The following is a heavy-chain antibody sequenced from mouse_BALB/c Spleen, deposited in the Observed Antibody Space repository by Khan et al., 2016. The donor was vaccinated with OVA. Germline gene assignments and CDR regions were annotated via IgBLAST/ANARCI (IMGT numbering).Heavy chain of an antibody. V-gene: IGHV9-1*02. J-gene: IGHJ1*01. CDR2: INTYTGEP. D-gene: IGHD2-12*01. CDR3: ARTDYSYDRYFDV. Sequence: QIQLVQSGPELKKPGETVKISCKASGYTFTNYGMNWVKQAPGKGLKWMGWINTYTGEPTYADDFKGRFAFSLETSASTAYLQISNLKNEDMATVFCARTDYSYDRYFDVWGAGTTVTVSS. CDR1: GYTFTNYG.